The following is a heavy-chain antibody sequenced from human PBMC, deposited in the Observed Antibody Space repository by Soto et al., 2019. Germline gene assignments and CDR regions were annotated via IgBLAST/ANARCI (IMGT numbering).Heavy chain of an antibody. CDR3: ARDPAP. CDR1: GGSISSSAYY. J-gene: IGHJ5*02. CDR2: IYNSGST. V-gene: IGHV4-31*03. Sequence: QVQLQESGPGLLEPSQTLALSCRVSGGSISSSAYYWRRIRQHPGKGLEWIVYIYNSGSTYYNPSLQSRVTISADTSKNQFSLKVSSVTAAATAVYYSARDPAPWGQGTLVTVSS.